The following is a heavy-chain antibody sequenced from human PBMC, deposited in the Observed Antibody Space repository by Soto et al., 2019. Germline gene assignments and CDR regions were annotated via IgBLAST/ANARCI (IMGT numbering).Heavy chain of an antibody. CDR1: GYTFTSYY. CDR3: AGGLVVPAAIDYDGMDV. J-gene: IGHJ6*02. D-gene: IGHD2-2*01. V-gene: IGHV1-46*01. Sequence: ASVKVYCKASGYTFTSYYMHWVRQTPGQGLEWMGIINPSGGSTSYAQKFQGRVTMTRDTSTSTVYMELSSMRSEDTAVYYCAGGLVVPAAIDYDGMDVWGQGTTVTVSS. CDR2: INPSGGST.